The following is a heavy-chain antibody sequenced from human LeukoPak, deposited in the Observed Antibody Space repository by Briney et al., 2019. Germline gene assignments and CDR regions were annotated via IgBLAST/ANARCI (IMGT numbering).Heavy chain of an antibody. Sequence: GGSLRLSCAASGFAFDDYAMHWVRQAPGKGLEWVSGISWNSGSIGYADSVKGRFTISRDNAKNSLYLQMNSLRAEDTALYYCAKSSFRYCSSTSCYDFDYWGQGTLVTVSS. D-gene: IGHD2-2*01. J-gene: IGHJ4*02. V-gene: IGHV3-9*01. CDR3: AKSSFRYCSSTSCYDFDY. CDR1: GFAFDDYA. CDR2: ISWNSGSI.